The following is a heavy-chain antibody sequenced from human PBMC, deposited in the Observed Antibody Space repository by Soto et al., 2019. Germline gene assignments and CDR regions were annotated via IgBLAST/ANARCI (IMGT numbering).Heavy chain of an antibody. V-gene: IGHV4-34*01. D-gene: IGHD6-6*01. J-gene: IGHJ4*02. CDR2: INHSGST. Sequence: SETLSLTCAVYGGSFSGYYWSWIRQPPGKGLEWIGEINHSGSTNYNPSLKSRVTISVDTSKNQFSLKLSSVTAADTAVYYCARVRSKGPYSSSSEFDYWGQGALVTVSS. CDR3: ARVRSKGPYSSSSEFDY. CDR1: GGSFSGYY.